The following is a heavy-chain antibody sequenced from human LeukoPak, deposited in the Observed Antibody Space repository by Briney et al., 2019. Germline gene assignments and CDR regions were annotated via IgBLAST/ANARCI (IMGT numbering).Heavy chain of an antibody. V-gene: IGHV3-74*01. J-gene: IGHJ4*02. CDR1: GFTFSSYW. D-gene: IGHD6-19*01. Sequence: GGSLRLSYAASGFTFSSYWMHWVRQAPGKGLVWVSRINSDGSSTSYADSVKGRFTISRDNAKNTLYLQMNSLRAEDTAVYYCSYSRGQYFDYWGQGTLVTVSS. CDR2: INSDGSST. CDR3: SYSRGQYFDY.